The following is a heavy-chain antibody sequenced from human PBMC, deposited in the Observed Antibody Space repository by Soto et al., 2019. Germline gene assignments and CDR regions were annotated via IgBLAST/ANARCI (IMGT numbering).Heavy chain of an antibody. J-gene: IGHJ6*02. CDR1: GFTFSNAW. D-gene: IGHD4-4*01. Sequence: PGGSLRLSCAASGFTFSNAWMNWVRQAPGKGLEWVGRIKSKTDGGTTDYAAPVKGRFTISRDDSKNTLYLQMNSLKTEDTAVYHCTTDRNSWYYYYGMDVWGQGTTVTVSS. CDR3: TTDRNSWYYYYGMDV. V-gene: IGHV3-15*07. CDR2: IKSKTDGGTT.